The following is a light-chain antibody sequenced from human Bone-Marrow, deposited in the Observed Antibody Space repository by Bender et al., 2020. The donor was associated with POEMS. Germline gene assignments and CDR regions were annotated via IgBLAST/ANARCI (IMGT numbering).Light chain of an antibody. Sequence: QSGLTQPRSVSGSPGQSVTISCTGTSSDVGGYDYVSWYQQHPGKAPKLIIYDVTKRPSGVPDRFSGSKSGNTASLTISGLLPEDEADYYCCSYAGTSSWVFGGGTKLTVL. CDR2: DVT. CDR3: CSYAGTSSWV. J-gene: IGLJ3*02. CDR1: SSDVGGYDY. V-gene: IGLV2-11*01.